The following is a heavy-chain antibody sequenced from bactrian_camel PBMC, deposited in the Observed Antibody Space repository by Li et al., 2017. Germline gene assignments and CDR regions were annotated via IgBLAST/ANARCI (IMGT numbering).Heavy chain of an antibody. CDR3: AAGQGVGWCLDVIRVGAEADFDY. J-gene: IGHJ6*01. CDR1: GYLYAQYC. V-gene: IGHV3S54*01. Sequence: HVQLVESGGGAVQTGGSLKLSCAVSGYLYAQYCMGWFRQSPGNQREGIAAIYTGGGDEHYAESVKGRFTISVDNAKNTLYLQMNSLKPEDTATYYCAAGQGVGWCLDVIRVGAEADFDYWGQGTQVTVS. D-gene: IGHD5*01. CDR2: IYTGGGDE.